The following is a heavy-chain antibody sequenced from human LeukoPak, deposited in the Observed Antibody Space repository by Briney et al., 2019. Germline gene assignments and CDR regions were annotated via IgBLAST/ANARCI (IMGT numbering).Heavy chain of an antibody. J-gene: IGHJ4*02. CDR3: ARRYTASPGERFDY. Sequence: SETLSLTCTVSGGSISTYYWTWIRQPPGKGREWIGYIYSSGNTNYNPSLSSRVTISLDTSKNQFSLMLRSLTAADTAVYYCARRYTASPGERFDYWGQGILVTVSS. V-gene: IGHV4-59*08. CDR2: IYSSGNT. D-gene: IGHD2-2*02. CDR1: GGSISTYY.